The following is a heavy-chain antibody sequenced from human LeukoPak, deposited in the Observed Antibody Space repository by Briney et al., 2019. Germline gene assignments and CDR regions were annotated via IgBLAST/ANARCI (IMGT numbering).Heavy chain of an antibody. Sequence: SSESLSLTCAVYVGSFSGYYWSWIRQPRGKGLEWIGEINHSGSTNYNPSLKSRVTISVDTSKNQFSLKLSSVTAADTAVYYCARARFNTVTTNFDYWGQGTLVTVSS. CDR2: INHSGST. CDR1: VGSFSGYY. V-gene: IGHV4-34*01. D-gene: IGHD4-17*01. J-gene: IGHJ4*02. CDR3: ARARFNTVTTNFDY.